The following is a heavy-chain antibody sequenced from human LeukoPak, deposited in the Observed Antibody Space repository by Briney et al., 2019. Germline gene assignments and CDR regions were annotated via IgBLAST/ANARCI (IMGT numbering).Heavy chain of an antibody. V-gene: IGHV4-59*01. CDR3: ARSYDTSGYFHAFDI. D-gene: IGHD3-22*01. CDR2: ISYSGGT. CDR1: GGSIRNYY. J-gene: IGHJ3*02. Sequence: AETLSLTCTVSGGSIRNYYWSWIRQPPGKGLEWIGYISYSGGTNYNPSLKSRVTISQDTSKNHFSLKLTSVTAADTAFYYCARSYDTSGYFHAFDIWGQGTMITVSS.